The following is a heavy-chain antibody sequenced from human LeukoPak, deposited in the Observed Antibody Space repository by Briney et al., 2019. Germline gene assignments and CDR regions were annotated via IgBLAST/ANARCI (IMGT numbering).Heavy chain of an antibody. Sequence: SETLSLTCTVSGGSISSYYWSWIRQPPGKGLEWIGYIYNSGSTNYNPSLKSRVTISADTSKNQFSLTLTSVTAADTAVYYCARSGGTWSYNYWGQGTLVTVSS. J-gene: IGHJ4*02. CDR2: IYNSGST. CDR1: GGSISSYY. V-gene: IGHV4-59*01. CDR3: ARSGGTWSYNY. D-gene: IGHD1-26*01.